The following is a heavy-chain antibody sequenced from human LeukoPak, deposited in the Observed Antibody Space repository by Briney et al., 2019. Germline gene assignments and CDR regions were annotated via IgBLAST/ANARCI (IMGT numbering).Heavy chain of an antibody. CDR3: ARDKVDTAMVNVPTHFDY. V-gene: IGHV1-69*10. D-gene: IGHD5-18*01. Sequence: VKVSCKASGGTFSSYAISWVRQAPGQGLEWMGRIIPILGIANYAQKFQGRVTITADKSTSTAYMELSSLRSEDTAVYYCARDKVDTAMVNVPTHFDYWGQGTLVTVSS. CDR2: IIPILGIA. J-gene: IGHJ4*02. CDR1: GGTFSSYA.